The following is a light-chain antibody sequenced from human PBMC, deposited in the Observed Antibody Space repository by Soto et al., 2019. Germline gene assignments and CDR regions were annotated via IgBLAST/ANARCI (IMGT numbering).Light chain of an antibody. CDR1: SSDVGGYRY. Sequence: QSALTQTASVSGSPGQSITISCTGTSSDVGGYRYVSWYQHHPGKVPKLIIYDVSNRPSGISDRFSGSKSANTASLTISGLQAEDEADYYCSSYTSTSAYVVFGGGTKLTVL. CDR2: DVS. V-gene: IGLV2-14*03. CDR3: SSYTSTSAYVV. J-gene: IGLJ2*01.